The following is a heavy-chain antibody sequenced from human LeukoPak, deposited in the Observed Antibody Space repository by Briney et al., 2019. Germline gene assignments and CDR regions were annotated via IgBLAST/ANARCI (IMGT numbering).Heavy chain of an antibody. CDR3: ARHLGYYYDSSGPDFFDY. V-gene: IGHV4-39*01. J-gene: IGHJ4*02. CDR1: GFTVSSNY. CDR2: IYYSGST. D-gene: IGHD3-22*01. Sequence: PGGSLRLSCAASGFTVSSNYMGWIRQPPGKGLEWIGSIYYSGSTYYNPSLKSRVTISVDTSKNQFSLKLSSVTAADTAVYYCARHLGYYYDSSGPDFFDYWGQGTLVTVSS.